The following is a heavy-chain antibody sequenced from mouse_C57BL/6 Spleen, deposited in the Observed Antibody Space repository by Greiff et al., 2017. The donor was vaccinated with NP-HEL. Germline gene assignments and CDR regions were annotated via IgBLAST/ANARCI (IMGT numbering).Heavy chain of an antibody. CDR2: IHPNSGST. CDR3: ARSLYDGYYDYFDY. Sequence: QVQLKQPGAELVKPGASVKLSCKASGYTFTSYWMHWVKQRPGQGLEWIGMIHPNSGSTNYNEKFKSKATLTVDKSSSTAYMQLSSLTSEDSAVYYCARSLYDGYYDYFDYWGQGTTLTVSS. J-gene: IGHJ2*01. V-gene: IGHV1-64*01. D-gene: IGHD2-3*01. CDR1: GYTFTSYW.